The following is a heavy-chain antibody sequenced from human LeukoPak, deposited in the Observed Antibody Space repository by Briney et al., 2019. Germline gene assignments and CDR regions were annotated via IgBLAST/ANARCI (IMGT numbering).Heavy chain of an antibody. D-gene: IGHD6-13*01. CDR2: INHSGST. V-gene: IGHV4-34*01. CDR1: GGSISSYY. Sequence: SETLSLTCTVSGGSISSYYWSWIRQPPGKGLEWIGEINHSGSTNYNPSLKSRVTISVDTSKNQFSLKLSSVTAADTAVYYCARDRSSSWGPKWFDPWGQGTLVTVSS. CDR3: ARDRSSSWGPKWFDP. J-gene: IGHJ5*02.